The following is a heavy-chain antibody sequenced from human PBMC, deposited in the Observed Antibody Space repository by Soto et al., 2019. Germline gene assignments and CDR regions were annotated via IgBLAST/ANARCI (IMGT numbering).Heavy chain of an antibody. V-gene: IGHV3-21*01. D-gene: IGHD3-16*02. CDR3: ARDRSVDRDGMDV. CDR1: GFTFCSYS. J-gene: IGHJ6*02. CDR2: ISSSSSYI. Sequence: GGSPRLSCAACGFTFCSYSMNWVRQEPGRGLEWVSSISSSSSYIYYADSVKGRFTISRDNAKNSLYLQMNSLRAEDTAVYYCARDRSVDRDGMDVWGQGTTVTVSS.